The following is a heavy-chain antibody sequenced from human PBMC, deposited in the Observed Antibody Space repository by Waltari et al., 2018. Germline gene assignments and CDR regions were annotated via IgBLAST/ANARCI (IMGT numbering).Heavy chain of an antibody. Sequence: QVQLQESGPGLVKPSQTLALTCTVPGGSISRGGYSWTWIRQHPGKGLEWIGYIYYSGSTYYNPSLKSRVTISVDTSKNQFSLKLSSVTAADTAVYYCARVENFIAAFDYWGQGTLVTVSS. CDR2: IYYSGST. J-gene: IGHJ4*02. D-gene: IGHD6-25*01. CDR1: GGSISRGGYS. CDR3: ARVENFIAAFDY. V-gene: IGHV4-31*03.